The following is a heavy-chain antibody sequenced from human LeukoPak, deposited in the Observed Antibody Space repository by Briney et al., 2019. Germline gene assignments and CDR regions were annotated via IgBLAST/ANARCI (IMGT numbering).Heavy chain of an antibody. V-gene: IGHV1-8*01. CDR1: GYTFTSYD. CDR2: MNPNSGNT. CDR3: ARGAMVYDAFDI. J-gene: IGHJ3*02. D-gene: IGHD5-18*01. Sequence: ASVKVSCKASGYTFTSYDINWVRQATGQGLEWMGWMNPNSGNTGYAQKFQGRVTMTRNTSISTAYMELSSLRSEDTAVYYCARGAMVYDAFDIWGQGTMVTVSS.